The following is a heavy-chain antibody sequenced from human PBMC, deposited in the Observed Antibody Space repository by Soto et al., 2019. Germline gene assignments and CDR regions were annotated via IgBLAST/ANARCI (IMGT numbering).Heavy chain of an antibody. CDR1: GGTFSSYA. D-gene: IGHD2-15*01. V-gene: IGHV1-69*13. J-gene: IGHJ4*03. CDR2: IIPIFGTA. Sequence: SVKFSCKASGGTFSSYAISWVRQAPGQGLDWIGGIIPIFGTANYAQKFQGRVTITADESTSTAYMELSSLRSEDTAVYYCARSPPQVYCSCGSCYSEYWG. CDR3: ARSPPQVYCSCGSCYSEY.